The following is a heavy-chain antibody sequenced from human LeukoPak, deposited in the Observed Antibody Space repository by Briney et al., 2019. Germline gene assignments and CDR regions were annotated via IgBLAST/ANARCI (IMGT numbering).Heavy chain of an antibody. V-gene: IGHV1-2*06. CDR3: AREDSAGIAAAGTCYYGMDV. J-gene: IGHJ6*02. CDR2: INPNSGGT. CDR1: GYTFTGYY. Sequence: ASVKVSCKASGYTFTGYYMHWVRQAPGQGLEWMGRINPNSGGTNYAQKFQGRVTMTRDTSISTAYMELSRLRSDDTAVYYCAREDSAGIAAAGTCYYGMDVWGQGTTVTVSS. D-gene: IGHD6-13*01.